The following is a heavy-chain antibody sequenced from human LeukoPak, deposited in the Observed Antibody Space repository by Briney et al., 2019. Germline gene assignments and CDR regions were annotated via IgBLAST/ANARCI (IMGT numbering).Heavy chain of an antibody. CDR2: INHSGST. CDR1: GGSFSGYY. V-gene: IGHV4-34*01. CDR3: ARIVGATTFPYYYYYMDV. D-gene: IGHD1-26*01. J-gene: IGHJ6*03. Sequence: PSETLSLTCAVYGGSFSGYYWSWIRQPPGKGLEWIGEINHSGSTNYNPSLKSRVTISVDTSKNQFSLKLSSVTAADTAVYYCARIVGATTFPYYYYYMDVWGKGTTVTVSS.